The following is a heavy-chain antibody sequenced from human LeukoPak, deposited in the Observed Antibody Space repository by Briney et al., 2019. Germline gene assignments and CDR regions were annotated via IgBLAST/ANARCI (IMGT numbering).Heavy chain of an antibody. Sequence: PGGSLRLSCAASGFTFDDYAMHWVRQAPGKGLEWVSVIYSGGSTYYADSVKGRFTISRDNSKNTLYLQMNSLRAEDTAVYYCARDRPDYGVDYWGQGTLVTVSS. J-gene: IGHJ4*02. CDR2: IYSGGST. CDR1: GFTFDDYA. D-gene: IGHD4-17*01. CDR3: ARDRPDYGVDY. V-gene: IGHV3-53*01.